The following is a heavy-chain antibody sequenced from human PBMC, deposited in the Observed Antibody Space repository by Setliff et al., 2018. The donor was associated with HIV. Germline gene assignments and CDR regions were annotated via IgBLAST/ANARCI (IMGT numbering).Heavy chain of an antibody. CDR3: AKAFYPQYYHYYMDV. J-gene: IGHJ6*03. Sequence: GGSLRLSCEASGFIFSRYWMSWVRQAPGKGLEWVANIKEDGSEKYYVDSVKGRFTVSRDNAENSVYLQMNSLRAEDTAVYYCAKAFYPQYYHYYMDVWGKGTTVTVSS. CDR1: GFIFSRYW. CDR2: IKEDGSEK. D-gene: IGHD3-16*02. V-gene: IGHV3-7*01.